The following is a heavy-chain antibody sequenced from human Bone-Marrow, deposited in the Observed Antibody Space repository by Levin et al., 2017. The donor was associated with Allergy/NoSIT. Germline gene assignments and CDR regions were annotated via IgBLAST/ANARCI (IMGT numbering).Heavy chain of an antibody. J-gene: IGHJ4*02. CDR2: ISAYDDDT. CDR1: GYTFTSFA. CDR3: ARVAYCGGDCYSPDY. Sequence: ASVKVSCEASGYTFTSFAISWVRQAPGQGLEWMGWISAYDDDTNYAQNFQDRVTMTTETSTKTAYMELRSLRSDDTAVYYCARVAYCGGDCYSPDYWGQGTLVTVSS. D-gene: IGHD2-21*02. V-gene: IGHV1-18*01.